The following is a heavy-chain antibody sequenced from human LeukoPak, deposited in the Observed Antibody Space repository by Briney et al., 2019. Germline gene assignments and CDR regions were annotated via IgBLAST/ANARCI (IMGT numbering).Heavy chain of an antibody. Sequence: PSETLSLTCAVYGGSFSGYYWSWIRQPPGKGLERIGEINHSGSTNYNPSLKSRVTISVDTSKNQFSLKLSSVTAADTAVYYCASITIFGVVPTTTWFDPWGQGTLVTVSS. CDR1: GGSFSGYY. CDR2: INHSGST. J-gene: IGHJ5*02. V-gene: IGHV4-34*01. CDR3: ASITIFGVVPTTTWFDP. D-gene: IGHD3-3*01.